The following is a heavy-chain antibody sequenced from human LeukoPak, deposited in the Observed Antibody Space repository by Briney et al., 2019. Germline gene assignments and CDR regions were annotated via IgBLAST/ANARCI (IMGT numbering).Heavy chain of an antibody. J-gene: IGHJ4*02. CDR3: ARLASGAWHWDY. CDR2: IHYSGSI. Sequence: SETLSLTCTVSGGSLSSSGFYWAWISQSPGKGLEWIGGIHYSGSIYNNPSLKSRLAMSVDASKNQFSLKLSSVTAADTAVYYCARLASGAWHWDYWGQGTLVTVSS. CDR1: GGSLSSSGFY. V-gene: IGHV4-39*01. D-gene: IGHD5-12*01.